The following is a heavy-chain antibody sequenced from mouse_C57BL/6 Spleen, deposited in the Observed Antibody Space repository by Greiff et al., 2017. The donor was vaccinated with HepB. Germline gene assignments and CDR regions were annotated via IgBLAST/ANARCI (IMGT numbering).Heavy chain of an antibody. CDR3: ARGRRNDYDEGYDMDY. D-gene: IGHD2-4*01. CDR1: GYTFTSYW. V-gene: IGHV1-50*01. CDR2: IDPSDSYT. Sequence: QVQLQQPGAELVKPGASVKLSCKASGYTFTSYWMQWVKQRPGQGLEWIGEIDPSDSYTNYNQKFKGKATLTVDTSSSTAYMQLSSLKSEDSAVYYCARGRRNDYDEGYDMDYWGQGTSVTVSS. J-gene: IGHJ4*01.